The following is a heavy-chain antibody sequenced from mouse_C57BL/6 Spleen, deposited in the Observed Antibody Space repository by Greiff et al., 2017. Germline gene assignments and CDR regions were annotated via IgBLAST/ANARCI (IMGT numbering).Heavy chain of an antibody. D-gene: IGHD2-4*01. CDR2: ISYDGSN. V-gene: IGHV3-6*01. CDR3: AREGGLRRGYYFDY. Sequence: DVKLVESGPGLVKPSQSLSLTCSVTGYSITSGYYWNWIRQFPGNKLEWMGYISYDGSNNYNPSLKNRISITRDTSKNQFFLKLNSVTTEDTATYYCAREGGLRRGYYFDYWGQGTTLTVSS. CDR1: GYSITSGYY. J-gene: IGHJ2*01.